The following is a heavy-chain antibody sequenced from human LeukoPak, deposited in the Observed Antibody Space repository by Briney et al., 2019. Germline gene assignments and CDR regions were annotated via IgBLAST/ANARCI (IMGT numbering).Heavy chain of an antibody. D-gene: IGHD5-12*01. CDR3: ARGAPTTRIGAGRFDY. Sequence: ASVKVSCRAFGCGLTNYFVHWVRQAPGQGLEWMGEINPSGGSTSYAQKFQGRITVTRDTYTNTVYMDLSSLRSEDTATYYCARGAPTTRIGAGRFDYWGQGSLLTVAS. V-gene: IGHV1-46*01. CDR1: GCGLTNYF. CDR2: INPSGGST. J-gene: IGHJ4*02.